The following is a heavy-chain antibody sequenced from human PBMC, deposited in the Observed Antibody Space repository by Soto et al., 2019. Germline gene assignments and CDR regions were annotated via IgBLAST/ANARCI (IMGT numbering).Heavy chain of an antibody. V-gene: IGHV3-23*01. CDR2: ISGSGRRA. CDR3: AKHQRASAWFGYHAMDV. D-gene: IGHD6-19*01. J-gene: IGHJ6*02. CDR1: GFIFNNYA. Sequence: LLASGGDLVQPGGSLRLSCVASGFIFNNYAMSWVRQAPGKGLKWVSAISGSGRRADYADSVKGRFTISRDNSKNTLYLQMTSLSAEDTAVYYCAKHQRASAWFGYHAMDVWGQGTTVTVSS.